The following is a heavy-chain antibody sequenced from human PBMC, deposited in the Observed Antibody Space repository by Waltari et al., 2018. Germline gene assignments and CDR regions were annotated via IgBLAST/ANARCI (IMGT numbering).Heavy chain of an antibody. V-gene: IGHV4-59*01. D-gene: IGHD6-13*01. CDR2: IYYSGST. CDR3: AREAHSGYSSSWRSERSPGYWYFDL. Sequence: QVQLQESGPGLVKPSETLSLTCTVSGGSISSYYWSWIRQPPGKGLEWIGYIYYSGSTNYNPSLKSRVTISVDTSKNQFSLKLSSVTAADTAVYYCAREAHSGYSSSWRSERSPGYWYFDLWGRGTLVTVSS. J-gene: IGHJ2*01. CDR1: GGSISSYY.